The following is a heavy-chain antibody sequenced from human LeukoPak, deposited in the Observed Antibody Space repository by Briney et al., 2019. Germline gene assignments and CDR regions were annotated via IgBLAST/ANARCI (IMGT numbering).Heavy chain of an antibody. CDR1: GGSISSYY. D-gene: IGHD6-13*01. J-gene: IGHJ4*02. V-gene: IGHV4-59*08. CDR3: ARQRVAAAGTLDY. Sequence: SETLSLTCTVSGGSISSYYWNWTRQPPGKGLEWIGYIYYSGITNYNPSLKSRVTISIDTSKNQFSLKLSSVTAADTAVYYCARQRVAAAGTLDYWGQGTLVTVSS. CDR2: IYYSGIT.